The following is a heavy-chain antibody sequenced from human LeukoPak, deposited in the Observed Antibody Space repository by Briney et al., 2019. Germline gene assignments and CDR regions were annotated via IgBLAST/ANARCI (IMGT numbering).Heavy chain of an antibody. CDR1: GGSISSYY. J-gene: IGHJ6*03. Sequence: SKTLSLTCTVSGGSISSYYWSWIRQPPGKGLEWIGYIYYSGSTNYNPSLKSRVTISVDTSKNQFSLKLSSVTAADTAVYYCARVISSSWSYYYYYMDVWGKGTTVTVSS. D-gene: IGHD6-13*01. V-gene: IGHV4-59*01. CDR2: IYYSGST. CDR3: ARVISSSWSYYYYYMDV.